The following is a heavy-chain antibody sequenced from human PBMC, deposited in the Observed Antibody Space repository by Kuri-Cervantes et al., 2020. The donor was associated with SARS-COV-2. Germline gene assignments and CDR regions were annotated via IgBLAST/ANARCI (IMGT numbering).Heavy chain of an antibody. D-gene: IGHD6-19*01. CDR2: ISPYNGNT. V-gene: IGHV1-18*01. J-gene: IGHJ5*02. CDR3: ARAPYSSGWRFFRFDP. Sequence: ASVKVSCKPSGYTFTNYGITWVQQASGQGLEWMGWISPYNGNTKYAQKFQGRVTMTADKSTSTAYMELSSLRSEDTAVYYCARAPYSSGWRFFRFDPWGQGTLVTVSS. CDR1: GYTFTNYG.